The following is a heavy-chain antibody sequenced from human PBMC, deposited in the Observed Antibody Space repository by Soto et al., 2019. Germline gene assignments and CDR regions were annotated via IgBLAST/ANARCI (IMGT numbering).Heavy chain of an antibody. V-gene: IGHV1-18*04. CDR3: ARDVFCGGAPACPDMDV. CDR1: GYTFSGYS. D-gene: IGHD2-15*01. J-gene: IGHJ6*02. Sequence: QVVLEQSGGEVKKPGASVKVSCKASGYTFSGYSITWVRQAPGQGLEWMGRISGYNGNTNYARTLRDRLTLTTDTSTSTAYMELRSLTSDATDVYYCARDVFCGGAPACPDMDVWGQGTTVTVSS. CDR2: ISGYNGNT.